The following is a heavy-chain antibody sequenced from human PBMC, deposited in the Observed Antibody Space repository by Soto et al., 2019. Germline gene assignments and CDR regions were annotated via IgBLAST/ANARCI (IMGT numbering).Heavy chain of an antibody. CDR2: ISGSGATT. CDR3: AKHGQLGHYYFDY. D-gene: IGHD6-13*01. V-gene: IGHV3-23*01. Sequence: EVQLLESGGGLVQPGGSLRLSCAVSGFTFSSYGTSWVRQAPGKGLEWVSVISGSGATTYYAESVKGRFTISGDNSKNTLYLQMNSLRAEDTAIYYCAKHGQLGHYYFDYWGQGTLVSVSS. J-gene: IGHJ4*02. CDR1: GFTFSSYG.